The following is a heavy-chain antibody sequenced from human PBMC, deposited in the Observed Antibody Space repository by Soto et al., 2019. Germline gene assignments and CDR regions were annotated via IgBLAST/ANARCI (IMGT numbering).Heavy chain of an antibody. CDR3: ARGALAYCGGDCFDY. CDR1: GFTFSSYS. V-gene: IGHV3-21*01. D-gene: IGHD2-21*01. CDR2: ISSSSSYI. J-gene: IGHJ4*02. Sequence: GETLRLTCAASGFTFSSYSRNWVRQAPGKGLEWVASISSSSSYIYYADSVKGRFTISRDNAKNSLYMQMNSLRAEDTAVYFCARGALAYCGGDCFDYWGQGTLVTVSS.